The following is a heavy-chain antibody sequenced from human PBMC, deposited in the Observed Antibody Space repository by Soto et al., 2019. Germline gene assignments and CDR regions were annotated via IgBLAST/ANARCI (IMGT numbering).Heavy chain of an antibody. CDR3: ASAELGYCSSTSCADNWFDP. Sequence: GASAEVSCTASGGSLSSYAISWVRQAPGQGLEWMGGIIPIFGTANYAQKFQGRVTITADESTSTAYMELSSPRSEDTAVYYCASAELGYCSSTSCADNWFDPWGQGTLVTVSS. J-gene: IGHJ5*02. D-gene: IGHD2-2*01. CDR2: IIPIFGTA. CDR1: GGSLSSYA. V-gene: IGHV1-69*01.